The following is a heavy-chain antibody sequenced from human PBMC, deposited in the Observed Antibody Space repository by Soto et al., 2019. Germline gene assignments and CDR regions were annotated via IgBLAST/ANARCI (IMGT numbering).Heavy chain of an antibody. J-gene: IGHJ6*02. CDR2: IYPGDSDT. CDR1: GYSFTSYW. V-gene: IGHV5-51*01. Sequence: GASLKISCKGSGYSFTSYWIGRVRQMPGKGLEWMGIIYPGDSDTRYSPSFQGQVTISADKSISTAYLQWSSLKASDTAMYYCARHPDCSGGSCYSDYCYYYYGMDVWGQGTTVTVSS. D-gene: IGHD2-15*01. CDR3: ARHPDCSGGSCYSDYCYYYYGMDV.